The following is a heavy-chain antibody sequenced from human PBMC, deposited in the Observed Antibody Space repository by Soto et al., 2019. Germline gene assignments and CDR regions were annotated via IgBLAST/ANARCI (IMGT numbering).Heavy chain of an antibody. CDR3: AKILPGITMVRGAIIAPKFDY. D-gene: IGHD3-10*01. J-gene: IGHJ4*02. V-gene: IGHV1-69*13. CDR2: IIPILGTA. CDR1: GCRFSSYV. Sequence: SVKVSCKASGCRFSSYVIGWVRQAHGQGLEWMGGIIPILGTANYAQKCQGRVTITADESTSTAYMELSSLESEDTAVYYCAKILPGITMVRGAIIAPKFDYWGQGTLVTVSS.